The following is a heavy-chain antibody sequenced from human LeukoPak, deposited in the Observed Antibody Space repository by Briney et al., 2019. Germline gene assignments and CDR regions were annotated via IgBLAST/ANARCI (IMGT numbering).Heavy chain of an antibody. CDR3: AKDPAMVRGVDY. CDR1: GFTFSSYA. Sequence: GGSLRLSCAASGFTFSSYAMSWVRQAPGKGLEWVSAISGSGGSTYYADSVKCRFTISRDNSKNTLYLQMNSLRAEDTAVYYCAKDPAMVRGVDYWGQGTLVTVSS. V-gene: IGHV3-23*01. D-gene: IGHD3-10*01. CDR2: ISGSGGST. J-gene: IGHJ4*02.